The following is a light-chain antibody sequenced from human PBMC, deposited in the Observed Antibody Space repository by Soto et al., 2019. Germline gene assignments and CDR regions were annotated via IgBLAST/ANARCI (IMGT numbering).Light chain of an antibody. V-gene: IGKV1-39*01. CDR2: AAS. J-gene: IGKJ3*01. CDR1: QSISSY. Sequence: DLQMTQSPSSLSASVGDRVTITCRASQSISSYLNWYQQKPGKAPKLLIYAASSLQSGVPSRFSGSGSGTDFTLTISSLQPEDFATYYCQQSYSTPPSTFGPGTKVDIK. CDR3: QQSYSTPPST.